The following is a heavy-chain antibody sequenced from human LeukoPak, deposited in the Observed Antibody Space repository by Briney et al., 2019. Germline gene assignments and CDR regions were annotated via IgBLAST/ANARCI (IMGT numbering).Heavy chain of an antibody. D-gene: IGHD6-6*01. Sequence: PSETLSLTCTVSGGSISSGSYYWSWIRQPAGKGLEWIGRIYTSGSTNYNPSLKSRVTMSVDTSKNQFSLKLSSVTAADTAVYYCARDSQQLGVGLGYYYYYYMDVWGKGTTVTVSS. V-gene: IGHV4-61*02. CDR3: ARDSQQLGVGLGYYYYYYMDV. CDR2: IYTSGST. CDR1: GGSISSGSYY. J-gene: IGHJ6*03.